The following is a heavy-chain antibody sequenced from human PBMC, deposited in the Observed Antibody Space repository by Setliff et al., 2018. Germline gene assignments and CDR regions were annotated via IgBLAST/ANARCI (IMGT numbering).Heavy chain of an antibody. CDR2: IYTSGST. CDR1: GGSISSGSDY. Sequence: SETLSLTCSVSGGSISSGSDYWTWIRQPAGKGLEWIGHIYTSGSTNYNPSLKSRVTISVDTSKNQFSLKLNSVTAADTAVYYCARMSGFAYIDVWGNGTTVTVSS. CDR3: ARMSGFAYIDV. V-gene: IGHV4-61*09. J-gene: IGHJ6*03. D-gene: IGHD3-3*01.